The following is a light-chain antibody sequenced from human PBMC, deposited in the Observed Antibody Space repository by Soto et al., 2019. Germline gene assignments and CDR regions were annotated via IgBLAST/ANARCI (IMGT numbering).Light chain of an antibody. CDR2: AAS. CDR1: QGISSY. Sequence: DIQLTQSPSFLSASVGDRVTITCRASQGISSYLAWYQQKPGKAPKLLIYAASTLQCGVPSRFSGSGSGTEFTLIISSLQPEDFASYYCQQLFRYPLFTFGPGTKVDIK. V-gene: IGKV1-9*01. CDR3: QQLFRYPLFT. J-gene: IGKJ3*01.